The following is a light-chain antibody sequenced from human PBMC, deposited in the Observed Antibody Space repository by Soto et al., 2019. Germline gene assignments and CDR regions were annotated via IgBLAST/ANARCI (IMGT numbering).Light chain of an antibody. CDR2: AAS. J-gene: IGKJ1*01. V-gene: IGKV1-27*01. Sequence: DIQMTQSPSSLSASVGDRITITCRASEDISDYLAWYQQNPGKVPKLLIYAASTLQSGVPSRFSGSGSGTDFTLTISSLQLEDVATYYCQKYNSAPRTFGQGTKVEVK. CDR1: EDISDY. CDR3: QKYNSAPRT.